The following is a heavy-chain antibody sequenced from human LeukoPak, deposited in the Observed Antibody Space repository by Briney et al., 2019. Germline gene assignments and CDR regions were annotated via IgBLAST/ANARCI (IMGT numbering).Heavy chain of an antibody. CDR1: GFTFSSYA. Sequence: GGSLRLSCAASGFTFSSYAMHWVRQAPGKGLEWVAVISYDGSNKYYADSVKGRFTISRDNAKNSLYLQMNSLRAEDTAVYYCARAEGYSYGYYWFDPWGQGTQVTVSS. CDR2: ISYDGSNK. J-gene: IGHJ5*02. CDR3: ARAEGYSYGYYWFDP. D-gene: IGHD5-18*01. V-gene: IGHV3-30*04.